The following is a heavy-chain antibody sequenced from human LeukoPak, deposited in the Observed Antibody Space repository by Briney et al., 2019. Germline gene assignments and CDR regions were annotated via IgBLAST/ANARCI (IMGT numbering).Heavy chain of an antibody. J-gene: IGHJ6*03. Sequence: GASVKVSCKASGGTFSSYAISWVRQAPGQGLEWTGGIIPIFGTANYAQKFQGRVTITTDESTSTAYMELSSLRSEDTAVYYCARAGHEGYYYYYMDVWGKGTTVTVSS. CDR2: IIPIFGTA. CDR1: GGTFSSYA. V-gene: IGHV1-69*05. CDR3: ARAGHEGYYYYYMDV.